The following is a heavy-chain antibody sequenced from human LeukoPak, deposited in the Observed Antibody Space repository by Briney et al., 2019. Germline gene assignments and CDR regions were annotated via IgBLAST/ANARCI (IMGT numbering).Heavy chain of an antibody. CDR2: IYYSGST. J-gene: IGHJ5*02. D-gene: IGHD6-13*01. Sequence: SETLSLTCTVSGGSISSYYWSWIRQPPGKGLEWIGYIYYSGSTNYNPPLKSRVTISVDTSKNQFSLKLSSVTAAGTAVYYCARDRHSSSARFDPWGQGTLVTVSS. CDR1: GGSISSYY. V-gene: IGHV4-59*01. CDR3: ARDRHSSSARFDP.